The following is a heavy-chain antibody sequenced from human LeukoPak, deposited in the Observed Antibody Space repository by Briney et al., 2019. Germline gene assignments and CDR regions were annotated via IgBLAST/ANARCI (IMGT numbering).Heavy chain of an antibody. CDR2: IHYSGST. J-gene: IGHJ4*02. CDR3: ARGPATFDF. V-gene: IGHV4-59*01. D-gene: IGHD2-2*01. Sequence: SETLSLTCTVSGASISDYYWSWIRQPPGKGLEWIGYIHYSGSTNYSPSLKSRVTISGDTSTNQFSLKLTSVTAADSAVYYCARGPATFDFWGQGTLVTVSS. CDR1: GASISDYY.